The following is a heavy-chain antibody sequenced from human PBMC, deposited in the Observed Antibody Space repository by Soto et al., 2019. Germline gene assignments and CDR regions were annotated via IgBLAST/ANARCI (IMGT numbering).Heavy chain of an antibody. CDR2: IYYSGST. J-gene: IGHJ4*02. CDR3: ARRGGRDYDFWSGYYDEYYFDY. CDR1: GGSISSYY. V-gene: IGHV4-59*08. Sequence: PSETLSLTCTASGGSISSYYWSWIRQPPGKSLEWIGYIYYSGSTYYNPSLKSRVTISVDTSKNQFSLKLSSVTAADTAVYYCARRGGRDYDFWSGYYDEYYFDYWGQGTLVTVSS. D-gene: IGHD3-3*01.